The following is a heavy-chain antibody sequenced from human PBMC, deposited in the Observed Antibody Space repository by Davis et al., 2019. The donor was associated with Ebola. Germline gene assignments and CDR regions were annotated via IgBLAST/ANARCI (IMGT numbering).Heavy chain of an antibody. CDR3: TSSLATFDY. V-gene: IGHV3-73*01. CDR2: IRSKANSYAT. CDR1: GFTFSGSA. J-gene: IGHJ4*02. Sequence: ETLSLTCAASGFTFSGSAMHWVRQASGKGLEWVGRIRSKANSYATAYAASVKGRFTISRDDSKNTAYLQMNSLKTEDTAVYYCTSSLATFDYWGQGTLVTVSS.